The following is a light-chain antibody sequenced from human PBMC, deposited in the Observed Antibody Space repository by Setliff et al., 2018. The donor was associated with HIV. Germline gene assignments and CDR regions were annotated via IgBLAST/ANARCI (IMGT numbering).Light chain of an antibody. CDR1: SSDVGGYNW. Sequence: QSALTQPAPVSGSPGQSITISCTGTSSDVGGYNWVSWYQQHPGKAPKLMIYEVSNRPSGVSNRFSGSKSGSTASLTISGLQAEDEADYYCTSYTRDNTITRVFGTGTKV. V-gene: IGLV2-14*01. CDR2: EVS. J-gene: IGLJ1*01. CDR3: TSYTRDNTITRV.